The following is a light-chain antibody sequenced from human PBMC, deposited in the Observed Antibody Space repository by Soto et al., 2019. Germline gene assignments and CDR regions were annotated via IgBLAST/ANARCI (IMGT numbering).Light chain of an antibody. CDR2: AAS. CDR1: QSVSSSY. J-gene: IGKJ1*01. V-gene: IGKV3-20*01. Sequence: EIVLTQSPGTLSLSPGERATLSCRASQSVSSSYLAWYQQKPGQAPRLLIYAASSRATGIPDRFSGSGSGTDFTLTISRLEPEDFAVYYCQQYSSSPAGTFGQGTKVEIK. CDR3: QQYSSSPAGT.